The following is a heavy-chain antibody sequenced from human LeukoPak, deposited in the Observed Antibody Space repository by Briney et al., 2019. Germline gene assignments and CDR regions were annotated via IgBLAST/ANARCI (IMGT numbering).Heavy chain of an antibody. CDR2: IYYSGST. D-gene: IGHD1-26*01. Sequence: SETLSLTCTVSGGSISSGSYYWSWIRQHPGKGLEWIGYIYYSGSTYYNPSLKSRVTISVDTSKNQFSLKLSSVTAADTAVYYCVASKRGSLRYRFDPWGQGTLVTVSS. CDR3: VASKRGSLRYRFDP. V-gene: IGHV4-31*03. J-gene: IGHJ5*02. CDR1: GGSISSGSYY.